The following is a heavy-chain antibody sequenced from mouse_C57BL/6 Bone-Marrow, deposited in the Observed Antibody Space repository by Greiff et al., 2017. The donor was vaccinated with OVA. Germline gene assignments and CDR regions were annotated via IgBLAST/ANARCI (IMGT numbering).Heavy chain of an antibody. J-gene: IGHJ3*01. Sequence: EVQRVESGGDLVKPGGSLKLSCAASGFTFSSYGMSWVRQTPDKRLEWVATISSGGSYTYYPDSVKGRFTISRDNAKNTLYLQMSSLKSEDTAMYYCAKKDSSGPFAYWGQGTLVTVSA. D-gene: IGHD3-2*02. CDR2: ISSGGSYT. CDR1: GFTFSSYG. V-gene: IGHV5-6*01. CDR3: AKKDSSGPFAY.